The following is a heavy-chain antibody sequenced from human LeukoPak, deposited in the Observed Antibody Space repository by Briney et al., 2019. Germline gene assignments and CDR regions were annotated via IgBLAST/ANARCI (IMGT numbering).Heavy chain of an antibody. V-gene: IGHV1-2*02. J-gene: IGHJ4*02. CDR2: INPNSGGT. CDR3: AILRGPRYGSGLNTRYYFDY. CDR1: GYTFTGYY. Sequence: GASVKVSCKASGYTFTGYYMHWVRQAPGQGLEWMGWINPNSGGTNYAQKFQGRVTMTRDTSISTAYMELSRLRSDDTAVYYCAILRGPRYGSGLNTRYYFDYWGQGTLVTVSS. D-gene: IGHD3-10*01.